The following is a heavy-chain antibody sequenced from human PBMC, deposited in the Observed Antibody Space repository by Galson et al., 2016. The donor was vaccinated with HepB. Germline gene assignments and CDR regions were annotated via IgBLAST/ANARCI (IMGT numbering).Heavy chain of an antibody. CDR2: IIPIFGTA. V-gene: IGHV1-69*13. D-gene: IGHD2-2*01. CDR1: GGTFSSYA. CDR3: ARTDIVVVPAAVYYYYGMDV. J-gene: IGHJ6*02. Sequence: SVKVSCKASGGTFSSYAISWVRQAPGQGLEWMGGIIPIFGTANYAQKFQGRVTITADESTSTAYMELISLRSEDTAVYHCARTDIVVVPAAVYYYYGMDVWGQGTTVTVSS.